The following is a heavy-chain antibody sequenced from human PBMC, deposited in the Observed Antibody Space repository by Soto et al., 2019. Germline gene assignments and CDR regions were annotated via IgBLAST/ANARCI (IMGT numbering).Heavy chain of an antibody. CDR2: IYATGTT. CDR3: VRDGTKTLRDWFDP. Sequence: SETLSLTCTVSGASISGFYWSWIRKSAGKGLEWIGRIYATGTTDYNPSLKSRVMMSVDTSKKQFSLRLRSVTAADTAVYYCVRDGTKTLRDWFDPWGQGISVTVYS. CDR1: GASISGFY. J-gene: IGHJ5*02. V-gene: IGHV4-4*07. D-gene: IGHD1-1*01.